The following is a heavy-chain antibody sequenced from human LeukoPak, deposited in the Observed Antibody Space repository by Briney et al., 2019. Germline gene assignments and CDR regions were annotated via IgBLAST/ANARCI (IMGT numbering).Heavy chain of an antibody. CDR1: GFTFSSYS. V-gene: IGHV3-48*01. J-gene: IGHJ4*02. CDR2: ISSSSSTI. CDR3: ARSLEIWSSSWYGGYFDY. Sequence: GGSLRLSCAASGFTFSSYSMNWVRQAPGKGLEWVSYISSSSSTIYYADSVKGRFTISRDNAKNSLYLQMNSLRAEDTAVYYCARSLEIWSSSWYGGYFDYWGQGTLVTVSS. D-gene: IGHD6-13*01.